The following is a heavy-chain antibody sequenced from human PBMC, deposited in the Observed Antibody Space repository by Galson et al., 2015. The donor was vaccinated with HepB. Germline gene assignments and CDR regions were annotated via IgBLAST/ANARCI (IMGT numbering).Heavy chain of an antibody. Sequence: SETLSLTCAVYGGSFSGYYWSWIRQPPGKGLEWIGEINHSGSTNYNPSLKSRVTISVDTSKNQFSLKLSSVTAADTAVYYCARGAPTWYSSSWYGDYWGQGTLVTVSS. D-gene: IGHD6-13*01. CDR3: ARGAPTWYSSSWYGDY. V-gene: IGHV4-34*01. J-gene: IGHJ4*02. CDR1: GGSFSGYY. CDR2: INHSGST.